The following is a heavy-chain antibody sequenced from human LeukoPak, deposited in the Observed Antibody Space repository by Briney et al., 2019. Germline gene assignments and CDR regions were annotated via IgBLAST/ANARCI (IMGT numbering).Heavy chain of an antibody. CDR1: GFSFSTYA. D-gene: IGHD4-17*01. CDR3: AKGRTTVTTPRNFGY. CDR2: ISGSGDST. Sequence: GGSLRLSCAASGFSFSTYAMTWVRQAPGKGLEWVSTISGSGDSTYYADSVKGRFTISRDNSENTLYLQMNSLRAEDTAVYYCAKGRTTVTTPRNFGYWGQGTLVTVSS. V-gene: IGHV3-23*01. J-gene: IGHJ4*02.